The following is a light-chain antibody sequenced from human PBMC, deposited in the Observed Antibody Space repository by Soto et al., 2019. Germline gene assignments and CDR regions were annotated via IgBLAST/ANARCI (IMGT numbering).Light chain of an antibody. J-gene: IGLJ1*01. Sequence: QSALTQPASVSGCPGQSITISCTGTSSDVGGYNYVSWYQQHPGKAPKLMIYDVSNRPSGVSNRFSGSKSGNTASLTISGLQAEDEADYYCSSSTSSEVFGTGTKVTVL. CDR1: SSDVGGYNY. CDR3: SSSTSSEV. CDR2: DVS. V-gene: IGLV2-14*01.